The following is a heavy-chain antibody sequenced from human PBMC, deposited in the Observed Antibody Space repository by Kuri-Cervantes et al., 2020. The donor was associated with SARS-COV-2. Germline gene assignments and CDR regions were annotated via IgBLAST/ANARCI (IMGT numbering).Heavy chain of an antibody. CDR3: ARVRGYDSSGYFGR. CDR1: GYTFTSYD. CDR2: MNPNSGNT. J-gene: IGHJ4*02. Sequence: ASVKVSCKASGYTFTSYDINWVRQATGQGLEWMGWMNPNSGNTGYAQKFQGRVTITRNTSTSTAYMELSSLRSEDTAVYYCARVRGYDSSGYFGRWGQGTLVTVSS. V-gene: IGHV1-8*03. D-gene: IGHD3-22*01.